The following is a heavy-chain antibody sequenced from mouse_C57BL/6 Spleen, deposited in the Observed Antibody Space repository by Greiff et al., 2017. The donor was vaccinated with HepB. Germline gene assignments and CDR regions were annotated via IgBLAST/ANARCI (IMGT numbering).Heavy chain of an antibody. V-gene: IGHV3-6*01. D-gene: IGHD1-1*01. CDR2: ISYDGSN. CDR1: GYSITSGYY. J-gene: IGHJ1*03. CDR3: ARDPVYYGSSPWYFDV. Sequence: DVKLQESGPGLVKPSQSLSLTCSVTGYSITSGYYWNWIRQFPGNKLEWMGYISYDGSNNYNPSLKNRISITRDTSKNQFFLKLNSVTTEDTATYYCARDPVYYGSSPWYFDVWGTGTTVTVSS.